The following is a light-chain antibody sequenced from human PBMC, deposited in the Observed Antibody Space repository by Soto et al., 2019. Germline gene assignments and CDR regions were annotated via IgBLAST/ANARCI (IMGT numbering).Light chain of an antibody. CDR2: EVS. CDR3: MQGTHWPWT. V-gene: IGKV2-30*02. Sequence: DVVMTQSPLSLPVTLGQPASISCRSSQSLRHSDGNTYLNWFQQRPGQSPRGLIYEVSDRDSGVPDRFSGSGSGTDFTLKISRVEAEDVGVYYCMQGTHWPWTFGQGTEVEIK. CDR1: QSLRHSDGNTY. J-gene: IGKJ1*01.